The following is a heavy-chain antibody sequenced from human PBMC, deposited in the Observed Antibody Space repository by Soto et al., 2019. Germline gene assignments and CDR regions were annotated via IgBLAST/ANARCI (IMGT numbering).Heavy chain of an antibody. D-gene: IGHD2-8*02. Sequence: PGGSPRLSCAASGFTFNTYGMHWVRQAPGKGLEWVAVISYDAKSKLYVDSVRGRFTISRDNSKNTLFLQMDSLRPEDTALYYCARGLLAAGPFDSWGQGTLVTVSS. V-gene: IGHV3-30*03. J-gene: IGHJ4*02. CDR3: ARGLLAAGPFDS. CDR1: GFTFNTYG. CDR2: ISYDAKSK.